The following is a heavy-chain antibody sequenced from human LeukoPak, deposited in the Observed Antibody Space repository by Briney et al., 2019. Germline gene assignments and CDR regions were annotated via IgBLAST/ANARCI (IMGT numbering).Heavy chain of an antibody. Sequence: GGSLRLSCAASGFAFSNYAMNWVRQAPGKGLEWVSSTGYRSGTHYADSVKGRFTISRDNSKNTLYLQMNSLRAEDTAVYYCAKDRSVRGVIIALDYWGQGTLVTVSS. J-gene: IGHJ4*02. D-gene: IGHD3-10*01. CDR1: GFAFSNYA. CDR3: AKDRSVRGVIIALDY. CDR2: STGYRSGT. V-gene: IGHV3-23*01.